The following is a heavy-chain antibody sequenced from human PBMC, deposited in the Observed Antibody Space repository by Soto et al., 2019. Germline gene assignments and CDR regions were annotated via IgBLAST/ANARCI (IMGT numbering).Heavy chain of an antibody. CDR3: ASRSLLWFGDPAYYFDY. J-gene: IGHJ4*02. CDR2: IFYIGST. D-gene: IGHD3-10*01. Sequence: SETMSLTCTVSGGSISSSSYYWGWIRQPPGKGLEWIGNIFYIGSTYYNPSLKSRVTISVDTSKNQFSLKVPSVTAADTAVYFCASRSLLWFGDPAYYFDYWGQGTLVTVSS. V-gene: IGHV4-39*01. CDR1: GGSISSSSYY.